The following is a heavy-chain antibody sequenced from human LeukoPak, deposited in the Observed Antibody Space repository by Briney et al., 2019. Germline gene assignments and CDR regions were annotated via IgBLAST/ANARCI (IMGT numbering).Heavy chain of an antibody. CDR3: ARDTSLYSSGSDAFDI. J-gene: IGHJ3*02. D-gene: IGHD6-19*01. CDR2: IIPIFGTA. V-gene: IGHV1-69*01. Sequence: ASVKLSCKASGSTFASYAISWVRQAPGPGREWMGGIIPIFGTANYAQKFQGRVTITADESTSTAYMELSSLRSEDTAVYYCARDTSLYSSGSDAFDIWGQGTMVTVSS. CDR1: GSTFASYA.